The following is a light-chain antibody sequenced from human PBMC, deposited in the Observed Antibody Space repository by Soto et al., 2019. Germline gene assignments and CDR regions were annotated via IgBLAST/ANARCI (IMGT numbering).Light chain of an antibody. V-gene: IGKV3-15*01. CDR2: GAS. J-gene: IGKJ1*01. CDR3: QQYNNWPGT. Sequence: EIVLTQSPGTLSLSPGERATLSCRASQSVSSSYLAWYQQKPGQAPRLLIYGASTRATGIPARFSGSGSGTEFTLTISSLQSEDSAVYFCQQYNNWPGTFGQGTKVDIK. CDR1: QSVSSSY.